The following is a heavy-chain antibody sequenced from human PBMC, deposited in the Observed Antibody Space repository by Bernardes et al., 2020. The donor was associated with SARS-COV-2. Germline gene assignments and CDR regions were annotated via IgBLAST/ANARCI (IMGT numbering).Heavy chain of an antibody. V-gene: IGHV4-59*01. J-gene: IGHJ6*02. D-gene: IGHD1-26*01. Sequence: SETLSLTCTVSGGSISTYYWSWIRQTPGKGLEWIGYIYYSGSADYNPSLKSRVSISVDTSKNQFSLKLSSVTAADTAVYYCARGRDVGATGDSYFYGLDVWGQGTTVTVAS. CDR3: ARGRDVGATGDSYFYGLDV. CDR1: GGSISTYY. CDR2: IYYSGSA.